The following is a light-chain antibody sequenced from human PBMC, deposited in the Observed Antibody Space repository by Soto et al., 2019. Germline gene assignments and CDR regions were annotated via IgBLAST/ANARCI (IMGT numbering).Light chain of an antibody. J-gene: IGLJ3*02. V-gene: IGLV3-21*01. Sequence: SSELTQPPSVSVAPGKTASVACGGSNIGSKSVHWYQKKSGQAPVLVMYYDSDRPSGIPERFSGSNSGNTATLTISRVEAGDEDDYYCQVWDISSGHVVFGRGTKLTVL. CDR3: QVWDISSGHVV. CDR2: YDS. CDR1: NIGSKS.